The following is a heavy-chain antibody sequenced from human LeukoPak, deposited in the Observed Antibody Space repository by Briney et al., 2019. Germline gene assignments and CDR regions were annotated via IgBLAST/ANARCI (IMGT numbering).Heavy chain of an antibody. Sequence: GGSLRLSCAASGFTFSSYAMHWVRQAPGKGLEWVAVISYDGSNKYYADSVKGRFTISRDNSKNTLYLQMNSLRAEDTAVYYCAKAGYSSGWFYFDYWGQGTLVTVSS. CDR2: ISYDGSNK. CDR3: AKAGYSSGWFYFDY. V-gene: IGHV3-30*04. J-gene: IGHJ4*02. D-gene: IGHD6-19*01. CDR1: GFTFSSYA.